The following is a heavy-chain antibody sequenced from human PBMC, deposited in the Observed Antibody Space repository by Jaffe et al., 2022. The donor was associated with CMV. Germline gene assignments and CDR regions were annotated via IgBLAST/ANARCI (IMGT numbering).Heavy chain of an antibody. D-gene: IGHD5-18*01. CDR2: ISSSSSYI. Sequence: EVQLVESGGGLVKPGGSLRLSCAASGFTFSSYSMNWVRQAPGKGLEWVSSISSSSSYIYYADSVKGRFTISRDNAKNSLYLQMNSLRAEDTAVYYCARDLGYSYGYDYYYGMDVWGQGTTVTVSS. J-gene: IGHJ6*02. V-gene: IGHV3-21*01. CDR1: GFTFSSYS. CDR3: ARDLGYSYGYDYYYGMDV.